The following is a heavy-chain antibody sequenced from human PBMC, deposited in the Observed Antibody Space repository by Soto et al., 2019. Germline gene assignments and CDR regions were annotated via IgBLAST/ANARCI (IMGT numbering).Heavy chain of an antibody. V-gene: IGHV3-23*01. CDR3: TKEMRRGAGTSPDFDC. CDR1: GFTFSSHA. Sequence: EVQLLESGGGLIQPGGSLRLSCTASGFTFSSHAMSWVRQVPGKGLEWVSAISGDGSSTYYQDSVKGRFTVSRDNSKNTLYLQMDSLRAEDTALYYCTKEMRRGAGTSPDFDCWGQGTLVTVSS. CDR2: ISGDGSST. D-gene: IGHD3-10*01. J-gene: IGHJ4*02.